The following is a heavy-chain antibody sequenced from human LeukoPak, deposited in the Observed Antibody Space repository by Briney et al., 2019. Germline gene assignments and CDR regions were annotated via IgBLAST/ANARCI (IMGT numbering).Heavy chain of an antibody. D-gene: IGHD2-8*01. CDR3: ARDGYCTNGVCYAPHDY. CDR2: ISSSSSTI. V-gene: IGHV3-48*01. CDR1: GFTVSSNY. Sequence: GGSLRLSCAASGFTVSSNYMSWVRQAPGKGLEWVSYISSSSSTIYYADSVKGRFTISRDNAKNSLYLQMNSLRAEDTAVYYCARDGYCTNGVCYAPHDYWGQGTLVTVSS. J-gene: IGHJ4*02.